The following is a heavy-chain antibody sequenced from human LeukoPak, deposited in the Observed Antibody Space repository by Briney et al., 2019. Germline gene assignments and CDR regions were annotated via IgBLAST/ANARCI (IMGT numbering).Heavy chain of an antibody. CDR1: GFTFSSYS. V-gene: IGHV3-48*04. Sequence: GGSLRLSCAASGFTFSSYSMNWVRQAPGKGLEWVSYISSSGSTKYYADSVKGRFTISRDNAKNTLYLQMNSLRAEGTAVYYCARTYYDFWSGYPTFDYWGQGTLVTVSS. J-gene: IGHJ4*02. D-gene: IGHD3-3*01. CDR3: ARTYYDFWSGYPTFDY. CDR2: ISSSGSTK.